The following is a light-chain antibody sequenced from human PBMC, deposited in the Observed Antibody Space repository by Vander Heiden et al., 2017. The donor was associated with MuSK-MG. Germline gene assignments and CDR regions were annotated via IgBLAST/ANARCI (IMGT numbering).Light chain of an antibody. J-gene: IGKJ4*01. CDR3: QLYGTSKV. V-gene: IGKV3-20*01. CDR1: QSIGSGK. CDR2: AAS. Sequence: IALTQAPDILSLSPGERATLSCRASQSIGSGKLAWYQQRFGQAPRLLIYAASSRATGIPDRFSGSGSGTGFTLTSSSLEPEDFAVYYCQLYGTSKVFGGGTKVEIK.